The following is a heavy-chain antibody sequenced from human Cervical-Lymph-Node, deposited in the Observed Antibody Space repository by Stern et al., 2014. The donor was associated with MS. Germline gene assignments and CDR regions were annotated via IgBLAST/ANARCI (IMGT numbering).Heavy chain of an antibody. J-gene: IGHJ4*02. CDR3: ARGRDGYKSHFDY. CDR2: IYYSRST. Sequence: QVQLQESGPGLVKPSHTLSLSCTVSGGSISSGGFYWSWIRRHPGNGLEWIVYIYYSRSTYYSPSLRSLVTISVDSSKNEVSLKLSSVTDADTAVYYCARGRDGYKSHFDYWGQGTLVTVSS. CDR1: GGSISSGGFY. D-gene: IGHD5-24*01. V-gene: IGHV4-31*01.